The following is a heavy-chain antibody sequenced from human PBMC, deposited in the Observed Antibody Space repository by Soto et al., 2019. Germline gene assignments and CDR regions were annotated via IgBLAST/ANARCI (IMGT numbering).Heavy chain of an antibody. J-gene: IGHJ5*02. CDR1: GGTFSSYA. CDR2: IIPMYGPA. V-gene: IGHV1-69*01. D-gene: IGHD3-10*01. CDR3: ARVTSMVRGVIDNWFDP. Sequence: QVPLVQSGAEVKKPGSSVTVSCKASGGTFSSYAIHWVRQAPGQGLEWMGGIIPMYGPAKYAQGFQGRVTITADESTTTVYMELTSLTSQDTAVYSCARVTSMVRGVIDNWFDPWGHGTLVTVSS.